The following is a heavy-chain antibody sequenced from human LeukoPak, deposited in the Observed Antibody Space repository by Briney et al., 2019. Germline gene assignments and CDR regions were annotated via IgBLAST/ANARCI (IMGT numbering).Heavy chain of an antibody. CDR2: IYYSGST. D-gene: IGHD1-26*01. Sequence: PSETLSLTCTVSGGSISSSSYYWGWIRQPPGKGLEWIGSIYYSGSTYYNPSLKSRVTISVDTSKNQFSLKLSSVTAADTAVYYCARQGGGSYLFPDSDYWGQGTLVTVSS. CDR1: GGSISSSSYY. CDR3: ARQGGGSYLFPDSDY. V-gene: IGHV4-39*01. J-gene: IGHJ4*02.